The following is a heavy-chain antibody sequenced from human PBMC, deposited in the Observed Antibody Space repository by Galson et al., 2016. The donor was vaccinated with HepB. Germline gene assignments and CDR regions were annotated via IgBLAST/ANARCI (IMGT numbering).Heavy chain of an antibody. J-gene: IGHJ4*02. CDR1: GFSFSTSG. Sequence: SLRLSCAASGFSFSTSGMSWVRQTPGRGLEWVSGITGSGGTTHYADSAKGRFTISRDNSNNTLYLYMNSLRAGDTAVYYCGKHGGFDYWGQGALVTVS. CDR2: ITGSGGTT. V-gene: IGHV3-23*01. CDR3: GKHGGFDY. D-gene: IGHD3-16*01.